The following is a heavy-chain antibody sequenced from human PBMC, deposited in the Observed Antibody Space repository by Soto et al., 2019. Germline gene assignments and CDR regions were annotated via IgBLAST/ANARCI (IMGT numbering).Heavy chain of an antibody. CDR2: IYYSGST. D-gene: IGHD4-17*01. J-gene: IGHJ4*02. CDR3: ARVTDYGDSFLFDY. V-gene: IGHV4-31*03. Sequence: SSETLSLTCTVSGGSISSGGYYWSWLRQHPGKGLEWIGYIYYSGSTYYNPSLKSRVTISVDTSKNQFSLKLSSVTAADTAVYYSARVTDYGDSFLFDYWGQGTLVTVSS. CDR1: GGSISSGGYY.